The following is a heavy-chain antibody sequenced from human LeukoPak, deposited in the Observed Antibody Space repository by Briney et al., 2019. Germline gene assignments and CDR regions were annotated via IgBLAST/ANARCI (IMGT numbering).Heavy chain of an antibody. J-gene: IGHJ5*02. Sequence: SVKVSCKASGGTFSSYAISWVRQAPGQGLEWMGGIIPIFGTANYAQKFQGRVTMTRDTSISTAYMELSRLRSDDTAVYYCASTTGTWGIDPWGQGTLVTVSS. CDR1: GGTFSSYA. CDR3: ASTTGTWGIDP. D-gene: IGHD1-1*01. CDR2: IIPIFGTA. V-gene: IGHV1-69*05.